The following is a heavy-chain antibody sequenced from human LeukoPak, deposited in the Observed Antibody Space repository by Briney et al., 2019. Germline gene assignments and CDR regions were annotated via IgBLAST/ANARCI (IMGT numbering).Heavy chain of an antibody. CDR2: ISGSGGST. J-gene: IGHJ4*02. D-gene: IGHD3-3*01. Sequence: GGSLRLSCAASGFTFSSYAMSWVRQAPGKGLEWVSAISGSGGSTYYADSVKGRFTISRDNAKNSLYLQMNSLRAEDTAVYYCARASYDSDFWSGYYTRWGQGTLVTVSS. CDR3: ARASYDSDFWSGYYTR. V-gene: IGHV3-23*01. CDR1: GFTFSSYA.